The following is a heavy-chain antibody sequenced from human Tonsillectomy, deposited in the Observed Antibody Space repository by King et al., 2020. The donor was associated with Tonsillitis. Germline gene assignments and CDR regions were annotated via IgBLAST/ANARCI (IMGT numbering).Heavy chain of an antibody. Sequence: VQLVESGGGVVQPGRSLRLSCAASGFTFSNYGMHWVRQAPGKGLEWVAVISYDGSNKYYADFVKGRFTISRDNSKNTLYLQMNSLRTEDTAVYSCASEGAETTLGGYFDYWGQGTLVTVSS. CDR2: ISYDGSNK. J-gene: IGHJ4*02. CDR3: ASEGAETTLGGYFDY. CDR1: GFTFSNYG. D-gene: IGHD4-17*01. V-gene: IGHV3-30*03.